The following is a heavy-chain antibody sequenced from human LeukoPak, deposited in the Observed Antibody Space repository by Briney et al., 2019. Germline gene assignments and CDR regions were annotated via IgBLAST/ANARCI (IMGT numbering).Heavy chain of an antibody. D-gene: IGHD6-19*01. CDR3: AREAYSSGWYPFDY. J-gene: IGHJ4*02. CDR1: GDSFSSNSAA. Sequence: SQTLSLTCAISGDSFSSNSAAWNWNRQSPSRGLEWLRRTYYRSKWYNDYAVSVKSRITINPDTSKNQFSLQLNSVTPEDTAVYYCAREAYSSGWYPFDYWGQGTLVTVSS. V-gene: IGHV6-1*01. CDR2: TYYRSKWYN.